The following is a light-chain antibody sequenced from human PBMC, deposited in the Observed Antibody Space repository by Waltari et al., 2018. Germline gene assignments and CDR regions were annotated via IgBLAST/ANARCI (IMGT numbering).Light chain of an antibody. CDR3: MQGTHWPPYT. Sequence: DVVMTQSPLSLPVTLGQPASISCRSSKSLVYSDGNTYLNWFKQRPGQPPRRLIYNVSNRDSGVPDRFSGSWSGTDFTLKISRVEAEDVWVYYCMQGTHWPPYTFGQGTKLEIK. J-gene: IGKJ2*01. CDR1: KSLVYSDGNTY. V-gene: IGKV2-30*01. CDR2: NVS.